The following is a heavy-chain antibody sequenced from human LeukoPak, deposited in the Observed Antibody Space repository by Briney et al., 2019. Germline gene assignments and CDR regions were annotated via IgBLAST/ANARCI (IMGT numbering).Heavy chain of an antibody. CDR2: IIPIFGTA. CDR1: GGTFSSYA. Sequence: SVNVSCTASGGTFSSYAISWVRQAPGQGLEWMGGIIPIFGTANYAQKFQGRVTITADESTSTAYMELSSLRSEDTAVYYCASSFRSSSWCSIDYWGQGTLVTVSS. V-gene: IGHV1-69*01. CDR3: ASSFRSSSWCSIDY. J-gene: IGHJ4*02. D-gene: IGHD6-13*01.